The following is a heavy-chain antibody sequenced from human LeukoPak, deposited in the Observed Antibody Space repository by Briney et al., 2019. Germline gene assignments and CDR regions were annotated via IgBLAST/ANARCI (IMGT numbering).Heavy chain of an antibody. J-gene: IGHJ4*02. V-gene: IGHV3-23*01. CDR2: ISGSGGST. Sequence: GGSLRLSCAASGFTFSSYAMSWVRQAPGKGLEWVSAISGSGGSTYYADSVKGRFTISRDNSKNTLYLQMNSLRAEDTAVYYCAKSYYYYDSSGSILDYWGQGTLVSVSS. CDR1: GFTFSSYA. CDR3: AKSYYYYDSSGSILDY. D-gene: IGHD3-22*01.